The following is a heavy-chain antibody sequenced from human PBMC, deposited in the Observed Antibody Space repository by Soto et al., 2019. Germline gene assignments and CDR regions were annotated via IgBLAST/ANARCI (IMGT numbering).Heavy chain of an antibody. CDR1: GDTFTSYD. V-gene: IGHV1-8*01. CDR2: MNPNSGNT. Sequence: ASVKVSCKASGDTFTSYDINWVRQATGQGLEWMGWMNPNSGNTGYAQKFQGRVTMTRNTSISTAYMELSSLRSEDTAVYYCASYKDGDYESYFEYWGRGTLVTVSS. J-gene: IGHJ4*02. D-gene: IGHD4-17*01. CDR3: ASYKDGDYESYFEY.